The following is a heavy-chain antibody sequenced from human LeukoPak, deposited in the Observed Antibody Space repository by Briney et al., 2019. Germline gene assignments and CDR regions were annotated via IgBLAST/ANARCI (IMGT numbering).Heavy chain of an antibody. D-gene: IGHD6-13*01. CDR1: GFTFSNYA. CDR3: VREPGPGYFDY. CDR2: ISGSSDST. V-gene: IGHV3-23*01. J-gene: IGHJ4*02. Sequence: GGSLRLSCAASGFTFSNYAMNWVRLAPGKGLEWVSTISGSSDSTYYADSVKGRFTISRDNSRNTLYLQMNSLRAEDTAVYYCVREPGPGYFDYWGQGTLVTVSS.